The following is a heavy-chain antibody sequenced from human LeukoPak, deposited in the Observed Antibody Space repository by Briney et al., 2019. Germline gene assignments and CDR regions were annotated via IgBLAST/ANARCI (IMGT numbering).Heavy chain of an antibody. CDR2: IYYSGST. CDR3: ARTGPRRGGLDV. D-gene: IGHD3-9*01. V-gene: IGHV4-59*05. J-gene: IGHJ6*02. CDR1: GGSMDTWY. Sequence: PSETLSLTCTVSGGSMDTWYWSWIRQPPGRGLEWIGSIYYSGSTYYNPSLKSRVTISVGTSKNQFSLKLSSVTAADTAVYYCARTGPRRGGLDVWGQGTTVTVSS.